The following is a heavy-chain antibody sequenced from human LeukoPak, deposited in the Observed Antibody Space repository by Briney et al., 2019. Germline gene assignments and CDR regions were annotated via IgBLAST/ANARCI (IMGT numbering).Heavy chain of an antibody. V-gene: IGHV1-2*02. Sequence: ASVKVSCKASGYTFTGHYMHWVRQAPGQGLEWMEWINPSDGGTNYAQKFQGRVTMTRDTSISTAYMEVSGLRSDDTAVYYCARRDCSRSSCYLDYWGQGTLVTVSS. CDR1: GYTFTGHY. CDR2: INPSDGGT. D-gene: IGHD2-2*01. J-gene: IGHJ4*02. CDR3: ARRDCSRSSCYLDY.